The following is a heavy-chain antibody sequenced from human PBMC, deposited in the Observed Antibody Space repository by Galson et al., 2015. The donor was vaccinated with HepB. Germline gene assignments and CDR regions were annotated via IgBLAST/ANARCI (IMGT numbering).Heavy chain of an antibody. D-gene: IGHD3-16*01. Sequence: SLRLSCAASGFTFSDYYMSWLRQAPGKGLEWVSYISSSTTIYYADSVKGRFTISRDNAKNSLYLKMNSLRAEETAVYDCARVPFWESYYYYMDVWGKGTTVTVSS. V-gene: IGHV3-11*01. CDR2: ISSSTTI. CDR1: GFTFSDYY. J-gene: IGHJ6*03. CDR3: ARVPFWESYYYYMDV.